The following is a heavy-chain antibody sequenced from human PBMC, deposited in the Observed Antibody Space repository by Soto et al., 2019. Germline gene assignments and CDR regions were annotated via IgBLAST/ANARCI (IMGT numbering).Heavy chain of an antibody. D-gene: IGHD3-3*01. J-gene: IGHJ4*01. Sequence: PSQTLSLTFTVSGGSISSYSWTWIRQPPRKGLEWIGYISYSGSTNYNPSLKSRVTISLDTSKNHFSLKLTSVTAADTAVYYCGRGPPLFGQDPRDYWGQGALVTV. CDR3: GRGPPLFGQDPRDY. CDR1: GGSISSYS. CDR2: ISYSGST. V-gene: IGHV4-59*12.